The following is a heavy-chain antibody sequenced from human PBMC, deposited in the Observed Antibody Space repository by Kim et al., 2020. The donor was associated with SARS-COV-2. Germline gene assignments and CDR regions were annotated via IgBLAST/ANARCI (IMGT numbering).Heavy chain of an antibody. CDR1: GFTFSSYG. CDR3: ARSRSGLYYFDY. Sequence: GGSLRLSCAASGFTFSSYGMHWVRQAPGKGLEWVADIWYDGSNKYYADSVKGRFTISRDNSKNTLYLQMNSLRAEDTAVYYCARSRSGLYYFDYWGQGTLVTVSS. D-gene: IGHD3-10*01. V-gene: IGHV3-33*01. J-gene: IGHJ4*02. CDR2: IWYDGSNK.